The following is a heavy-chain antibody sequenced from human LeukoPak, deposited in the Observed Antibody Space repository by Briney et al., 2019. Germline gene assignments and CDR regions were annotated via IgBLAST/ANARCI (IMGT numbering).Heavy chain of an antibody. CDR3: ARGYSYGPGDH. D-gene: IGHD5-18*01. CDR1: GFTFSSYA. V-gene: IGHV3-23*01. CDR2: ISGSGGST. Sequence: GGSLRLSCAASGFTFSSYAMSWVRQAPGKGLEWVSAISGSGGSTHYADSVKGRFTISRDNSKNTLYLQMNSLRPEDTAVYSCARGYSYGPGDHWGQGTLVTVSS. J-gene: IGHJ4*02.